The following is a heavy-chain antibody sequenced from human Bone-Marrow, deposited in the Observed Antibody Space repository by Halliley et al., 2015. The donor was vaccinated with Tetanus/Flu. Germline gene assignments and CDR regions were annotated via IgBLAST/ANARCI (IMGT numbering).Heavy chain of an antibody. CDR3: AKGQEYYDTSGQAYYFDY. V-gene: IGHV3-23*01. J-gene: IGHJ4*02. D-gene: IGHD3-22*01. CDR1: GFTFDNYI. CDR2: ISASGGRT. Sequence: SLRLSCAASGFTFDNYIMIWVRQAPGKGLEWVSSISASGGRTDYADSVKGRFTISRDNSKNTLYLQLNSLRAEDTAVYYCAKGQEYYDTSGQAYYFDYWGQGTLVTVSS.